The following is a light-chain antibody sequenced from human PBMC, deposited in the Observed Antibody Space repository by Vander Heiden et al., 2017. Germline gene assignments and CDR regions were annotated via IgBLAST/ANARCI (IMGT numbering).Light chain of an antibody. CDR3: VLFVNGIWV. V-gene: IGLV8-61*01. CDR2: NTK. CDR1: SGSVSSSHY. Sequence: QTVVTQGPSFSVSPGGTVTLTCGLSSGSVSSSHYPSWFQQTPGQAPRTLIYNTKTRSSGVPDRFSGSIFGDKAALTITGAQADDECDFHCVLFVNGIWVFGGGTKLTVL. J-gene: IGLJ2*01.